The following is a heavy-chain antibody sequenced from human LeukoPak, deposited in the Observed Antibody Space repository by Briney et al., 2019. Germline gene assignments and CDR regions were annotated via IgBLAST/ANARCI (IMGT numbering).Heavy chain of an antibody. J-gene: IGHJ4*02. D-gene: IGHD3-22*01. CDR1: GFTFSSYA. CDR3: ARDYYDSSGYPIHGDY. Sequence: GRSLRLSCAASGFTFSSYAMHWVRQAPGKGLEWVAFISYDGSNKYYADSVKGRFTISRDNSKNTLYLQMNSLRAEDTAVYYCARDYYDSSGYPIHGDYWGQGTLVTVSS. CDR2: ISYDGSNK. V-gene: IGHV3-30-3*01.